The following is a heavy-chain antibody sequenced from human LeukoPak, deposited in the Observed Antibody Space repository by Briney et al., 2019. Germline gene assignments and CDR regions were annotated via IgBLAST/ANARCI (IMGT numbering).Heavy chain of an antibody. CDR2: ISAYNGNT. Sequence: ASVKVSCKASGYTFSSYGISWVRQAPGQGLEWMGWISAYNGNTNYAQKLQGRVTMTTDTSTSTAYMELRSLRSDDTAVYYCARDIFAGTMVRGVPTRGYMDVWGKGTTVTISS. D-gene: IGHD3-10*01. V-gene: IGHV1-18*01. CDR3: ARDIFAGTMVRGVPTRGYMDV. CDR1: GYTFSSYG. J-gene: IGHJ6*03.